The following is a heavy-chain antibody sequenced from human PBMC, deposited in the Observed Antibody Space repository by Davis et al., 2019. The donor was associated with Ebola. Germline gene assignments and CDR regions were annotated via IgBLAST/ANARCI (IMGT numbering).Heavy chain of an antibody. V-gene: IGHV3-30*14. CDR3: ARRADY. CDR2: ISYDGSNK. J-gene: IGHJ4*02. CDR1: GFTVSSDY. Sequence: GESLKISCVASGFTVSSDYMNWVRQAPGKGLEWVAVISYDGSNKYYADSVKGRFTISRDNSKNTLYLQMNSLRAEDTAVYYCARRADYWGQGTLVTVSS.